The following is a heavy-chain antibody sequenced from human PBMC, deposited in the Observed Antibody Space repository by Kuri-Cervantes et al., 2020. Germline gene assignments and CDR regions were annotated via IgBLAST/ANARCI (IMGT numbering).Heavy chain of an antibody. CDR1: GGSISSGDYY. D-gene: IGHD3-22*01. Sequence: SETLSLTCTVSGGSISSGDYYWSWIRQPPGKGLEWIGYIYYSGSTYYNPSLKSRVTISVDTSKNQFSLKLSSVTAADTAVYYYARHHSSGYSSDDAFDIWGQGTMVTVSS. CDR3: ARHHSSGYSSDDAFDI. V-gene: IGHV4-30-4*01. CDR2: IYYSGST. J-gene: IGHJ3*02.